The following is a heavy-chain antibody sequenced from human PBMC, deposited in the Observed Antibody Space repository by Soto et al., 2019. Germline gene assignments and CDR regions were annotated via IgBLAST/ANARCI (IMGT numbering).Heavy chain of an antibody. CDR3: AKGVGYCSDHSCSLGYYYMDV. CDR2: ISGSGGST. Sequence: EVQLLESGGGLVQPGGSLRLSCAASGFTFSSYAMSWVRQAPGKGLEWVSAISGSGGSTYYAASVKGRFTISRDSSKNTLYLQMNSLRAEDTAVYYCAKGVGYCSDHSCSLGYYYMDVWGKGTTVTVSS. CDR1: GFTFSSYA. D-gene: IGHD2-15*01. J-gene: IGHJ6*03. V-gene: IGHV3-23*01.